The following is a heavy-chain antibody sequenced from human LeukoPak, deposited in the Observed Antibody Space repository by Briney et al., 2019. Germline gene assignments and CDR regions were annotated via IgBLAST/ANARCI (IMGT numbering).Heavy chain of an antibody. CDR3: ARIGDSVTTLRSYYFDY. CDR1: GFTFSSYA. V-gene: IGHV4-59*01. CDR2: IYYSGTT. J-gene: IGHJ4*02. D-gene: IGHD4-17*01. Sequence: PGGSLRLSCAASGFTFSSYAMSWVRQAPGKGLEWIGYIYYSGTTNYNPSLKSRVTMSVDTSRSQFSLRLSSVTAADTAVYYCARIGDSVTTLRSYYFDYWGQGTLVTVSS.